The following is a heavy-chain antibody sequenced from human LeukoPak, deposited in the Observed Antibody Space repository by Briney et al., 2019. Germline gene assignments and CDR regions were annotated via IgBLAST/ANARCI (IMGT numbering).Heavy chain of an antibody. CDR2: IYYSGST. CDR3: ARDWGTYFDY. J-gene: IGHJ4*02. Sequence: SETLSLTCNVSGGSVSSGGSRWSWIRQHPGKGLEWIGYIYYSGSTYYNPSLESRLTMSVDTSKNQFSLHLTSVTAADTAVYYCARDWGTYFDYWGQGTLVTVSS. CDR1: GGSVSSGGSR. D-gene: IGHD7-27*01. V-gene: IGHV4-31*03.